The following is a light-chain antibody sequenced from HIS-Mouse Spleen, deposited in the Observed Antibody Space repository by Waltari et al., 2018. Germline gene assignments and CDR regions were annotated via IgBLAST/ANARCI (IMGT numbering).Light chain of an antibody. Sequence: SYDLTHPPSVSVSPGQTARITCSGDALPKQYSDWYQQKSGQAPVLVIYEDSKRPSGIPERFSGSSSGTMATLTISGAQVEDEADYYCYSTDSSGNHRVFGGGTKLTVL. J-gene: IGLJ2*01. CDR1: ALPKQY. CDR2: EDS. CDR3: YSTDSSGNHRV. V-gene: IGLV3-10*01.